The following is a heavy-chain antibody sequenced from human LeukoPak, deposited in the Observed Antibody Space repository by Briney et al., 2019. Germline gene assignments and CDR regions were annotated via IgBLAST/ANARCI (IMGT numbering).Heavy chain of an antibody. CDR3: ARRRNCSGGSCQLDY. CDR1: GGYISSCSVY. J-gene: IGHJ4*02. D-gene: IGHD2-15*01. V-gene: IGHV4-39*01. Sequence: PSETLSLTCTVSGGYISSCSVYWVWLPPPPGKGLEWSGSIYYSGSAYYNPSLKSRVTMSVDTSKNQFSLKLSSVTAADTAVYYCARRRNCSGGSCQLDYWGQGTLVTVSS. CDR2: IYYSGSA.